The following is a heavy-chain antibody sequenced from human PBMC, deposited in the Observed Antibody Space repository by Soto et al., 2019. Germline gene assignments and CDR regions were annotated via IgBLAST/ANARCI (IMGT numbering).Heavy chain of an antibody. CDR3: ARAVYYYDSSGYYWFDP. CDR1: GGSISGGGYS. J-gene: IGHJ5*02. V-gene: IGHV4-30-2*01. CDR2: IYHSGST. D-gene: IGHD3-22*01. Sequence: SETLSLTCAVSGGSISGGGYSWSWIRHPPGKGLEWIGYIYHSGSTYYNPSLKSRVTISVDRSKNQFSLKLSSVTAADTAVYYCARAVYYYDSSGYYWFDPWGQGTLVTVSS.